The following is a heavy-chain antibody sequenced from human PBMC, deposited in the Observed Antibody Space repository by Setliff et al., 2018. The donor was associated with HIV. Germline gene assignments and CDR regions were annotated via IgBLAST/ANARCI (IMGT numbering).Heavy chain of an antibody. D-gene: IGHD5-12*01. CDR2: IYYSGST. J-gene: IGHJ4*02. CDR1: GGSINSNNYY. Sequence: KASETLSLTCTVSGGSINSNNYYWGWIRQPPGKGLEWIGNIYYSGSTYDNPSLKSRVTISVDTSKNQFSLKLYSVTAADTAVYYCARFSMATRCFDYWGQGTLVTVSS. CDR3: ARFSMATRCFDY. V-gene: IGHV4-39*01.